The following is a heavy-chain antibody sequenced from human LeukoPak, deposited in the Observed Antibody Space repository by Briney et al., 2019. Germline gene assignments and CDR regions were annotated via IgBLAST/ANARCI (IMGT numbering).Heavy chain of an antibody. D-gene: IGHD1-1*01. CDR1: AFTSAEHD. CDR3: AKRSGAPNNFDY. V-gene: IGHV3-43*01. CDR2: ISKDGGNK. Sequence: GGSLRRSSAASAFTSAEHDMYWARQVPGEGVECVCLISKDGGNKHYAASVKGRFSISRDNNRNSLSLQMNSLRSEDTALYFCAKRSGAPNNFDYWGQGALVTVSS. J-gene: IGHJ4*02.